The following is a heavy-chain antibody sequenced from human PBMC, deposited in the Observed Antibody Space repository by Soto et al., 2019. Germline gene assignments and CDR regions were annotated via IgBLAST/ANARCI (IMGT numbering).Heavy chain of an antibody. CDR1: GFTFSSYS. D-gene: IGHD6-6*01. V-gene: IGHV3-48*02. Sequence: EVQLVESGGGLVQPGGSLRLSCAASGFTFSSYSMHWVRQAPGKGLEWVSYISSSSSTIYYADSVKGRFTISRDNAKNSLYLQMNSLRDEDRAVYYCAREWGYSSSSQYFVYWGQGTLVTVSS. CDR3: AREWGYSSSSQYFVY. CDR2: ISSSSSTI. J-gene: IGHJ4*02.